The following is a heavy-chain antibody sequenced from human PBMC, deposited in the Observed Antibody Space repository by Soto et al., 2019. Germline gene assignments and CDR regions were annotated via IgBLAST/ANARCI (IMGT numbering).Heavy chain of an antibody. V-gene: IGHV3-15*07. CDR1: SVSNAW. Sequence: SVSNAWMNWVRQAPGKGLEWVGRIKSKTDGGTTDYAAPVKGRFTISRDDSKNTLYLQMNSLKTEDTAVYYCTTDTGATANVDWGQGTLVTVSS. CDR2: IKSKTDGGTT. D-gene: IGHD5-12*01. J-gene: IGHJ4*02. CDR3: TTDTGATANVD.